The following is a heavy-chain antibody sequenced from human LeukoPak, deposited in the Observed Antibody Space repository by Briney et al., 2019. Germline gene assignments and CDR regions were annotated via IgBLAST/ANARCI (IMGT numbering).Heavy chain of an antibody. CDR3: AKFPPYSSGWYGYFDY. CDR2: ISGSGGST. J-gene: IGHJ4*02. V-gene: IGHV3-23*01. CDR1: GFTFSSYA. D-gene: IGHD6-19*01. Sequence: GGSLRLSCAASGFTFSSYAMSWVRQAPGKGLEWASAISGSGGSTYYADSVKGRFTISRDNSKNTLYLQMNSLRAEDTAVYYCAKFPPYSSGWYGYFDYWGQGTLVTVSS.